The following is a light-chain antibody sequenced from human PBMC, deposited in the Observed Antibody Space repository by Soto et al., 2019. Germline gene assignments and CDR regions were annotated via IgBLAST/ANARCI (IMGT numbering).Light chain of an antibody. CDR1: QTVTRSY. V-gene: IGKV3-20*01. J-gene: IGKJ1*01. CDR3: QQSFSVRSWT. CDR2: GAS. Sequence: IVLTHSPCTMSLSPGERVTLSCRASQTVTRSYLAWYQQKPGQAPRLLIYGASIRATGIPDRFSGSGSGTDFTLTISSLQPEDFATYFCQQSFSVRSWTFGQGTKVDIK.